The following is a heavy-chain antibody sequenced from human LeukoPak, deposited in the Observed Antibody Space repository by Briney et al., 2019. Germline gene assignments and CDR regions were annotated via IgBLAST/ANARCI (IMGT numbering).Heavy chain of an antibody. Sequence: GGSLRLSCGASGFTFSSYWMNWVRQAPGKGLVWVSRIASDGSSTTYADSVKGRFSISRDNAKNTLYLQMNSLRVEDTAVYYCARGRPHGNDYWGQGTLVTVSS. CDR1: GFTFSSYW. J-gene: IGHJ4*02. V-gene: IGHV3-74*01. CDR3: ARGRPHGNDY. D-gene: IGHD4-23*01. CDR2: IASDGSST.